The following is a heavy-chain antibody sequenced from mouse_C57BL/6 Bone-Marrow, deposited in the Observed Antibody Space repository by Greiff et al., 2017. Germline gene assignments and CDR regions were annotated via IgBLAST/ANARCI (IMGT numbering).Heavy chain of an antibody. J-gene: IGHJ3*01. V-gene: IGHV1-54*01. CDR2: INPGSGGT. CDR1: GYAFTNYL. Sequence: VQVVESGAELVRPGTSVKVSCKASGYAFTNYLIEWVKQRPGQGLEWIGVINPGSGGTNYNEKFKGKATLTADKSSSTAYMQLSSLTSEDSAVYFCARSRAWFAYWGQGTLVTVSA. CDR3: ARSRAWFAY.